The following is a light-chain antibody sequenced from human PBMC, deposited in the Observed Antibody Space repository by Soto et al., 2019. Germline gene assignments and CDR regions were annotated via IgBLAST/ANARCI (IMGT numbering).Light chain of an antibody. CDR2: GVS. J-gene: IGKJ2*01. Sequence: DIQMTQSPSSLSASVGDRVTITCRASQSVSNYLNWYQQKPGKVPKLLIYGVSSLQSGVPSRFSGCGSGTDFTLTISSLPREDCATYYGQHGYTTPSFGQGTKLESK. CDR1: QSVSNY. V-gene: IGKV1-39*01. CDR3: QHGYTTPS.